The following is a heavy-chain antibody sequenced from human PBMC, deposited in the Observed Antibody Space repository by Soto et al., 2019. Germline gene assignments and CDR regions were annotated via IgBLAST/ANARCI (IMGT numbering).Heavy chain of an antibody. CDR3: AAGGTRWLHSPFDY. V-gene: IGHV1-24*01. J-gene: IGHJ4*02. CDR1: GHTLTELS. CDR2: FDPEDGET. D-gene: IGHD1-1*01. Sequence: QVQLVQSGAEVEKPEASVKVSCKVSGHTLTELSMHWVRLAPGKGLEWMGGFDPEDGETISAQKFQGRVTMTEDTSTDSTYLELSSLRSEDTAVYYCAAGGTRWLHSPFDYWGQGTVVTISS.